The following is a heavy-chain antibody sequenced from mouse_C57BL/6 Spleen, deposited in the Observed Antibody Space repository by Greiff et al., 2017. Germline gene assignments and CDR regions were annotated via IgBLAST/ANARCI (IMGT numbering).Heavy chain of an antibody. V-gene: IGHV1-52*01. CDR3: ARNYGNYYYAMDY. CDR2: IDPSDSET. Sequence: QVQLQQPGAELVRPGSSVKLSCKASGYTFTSYWMHWVKQRPIQGLEWIGNIDPSDSETHYNQKFKDKATLTVDKSSSTAYMQLSSLTSEDSAVYYWARNYGNYYYAMDYWGQGTSVTVSS. J-gene: IGHJ4*01. D-gene: IGHD2-1*01. CDR1: GYTFTSYW.